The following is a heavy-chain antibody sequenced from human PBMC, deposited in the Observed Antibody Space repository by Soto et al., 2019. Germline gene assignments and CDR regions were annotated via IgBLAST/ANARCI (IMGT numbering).Heavy chain of an antibody. CDR2: ISVRGSTT. CDR1: GFTFSAYA. D-gene: IGHD3-22*01. CDR3: PNHDNHPASGLRGQFDH. Sequence: GGSLRLSCAGSGFTFSAYAMTWVRQTPGKGLEWVSAISVRGSTTYYADSVKGRFAISRDDSKDTLFLQMDNLRADDTAMYFCPNHDNHPASGLRGQFDHWGQGTLVTVSS. V-gene: IGHV3-23*01. J-gene: IGHJ4*02.